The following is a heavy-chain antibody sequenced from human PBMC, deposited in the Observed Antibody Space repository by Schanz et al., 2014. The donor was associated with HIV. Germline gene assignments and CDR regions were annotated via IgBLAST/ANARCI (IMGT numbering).Heavy chain of an antibody. J-gene: IGHJ6*02. CDR3: AKDRITGTTGVPYYYYGMDV. Sequence: EVQLVESGGGLVHPGGSLRLSCAASGFTFSNYAMTWVRQAPGKGLEWVSTLSGSGGRTDYADSVKGRFTISRDNSKNTLYLQMNSLRAEDTAVYYCAKDRITGTTGVPYYYYGMDVWGQGTTVTVSS. D-gene: IGHD1-7*01. CDR1: GFTFSNYA. CDR2: LSGSGGRT. V-gene: IGHV3-23*04.